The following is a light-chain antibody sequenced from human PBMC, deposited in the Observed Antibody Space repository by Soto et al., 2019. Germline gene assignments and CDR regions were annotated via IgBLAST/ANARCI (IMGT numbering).Light chain of an antibody. Sequence: QSVLTQPASVSGSPGQSITISCTGTSSDVGSYSLLSWYQHHPGKAPKLIIYEDIKGPSGVSNRFSGSKSGNTASLTISGLQAEDEADYYCSSYTSSSTLVVFGGGTQLTVL. J-gene: IGLJ2*01. CDR1: SSDVGSYSL. CDR3: SSYTSSSTLVV. V-gene: IGLV2-14*02. CDR2: EDI.